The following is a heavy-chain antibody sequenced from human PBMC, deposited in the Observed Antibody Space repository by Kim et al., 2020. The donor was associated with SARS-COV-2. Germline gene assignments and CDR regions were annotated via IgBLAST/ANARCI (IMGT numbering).Heavy chain of an antibody. D-gene: IGHD2-21*02. J-gene: IGHJ6*02. CDR3: ARDHVTLSYGMDV. Sequence: YNPSLKRRVTISVDTSKNQFSLKLSSVTAADTAVYYCARDHVTLSYGMDVWGQGTTVTVSS. V-gene: IGHV4-39*07.